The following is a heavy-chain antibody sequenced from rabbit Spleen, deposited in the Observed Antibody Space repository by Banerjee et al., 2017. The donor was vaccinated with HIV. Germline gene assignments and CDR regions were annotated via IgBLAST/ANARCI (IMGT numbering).Heavy chain of an antibody. Sequence: QSLEESGGDLVKPGASLTLTCTASGVSFSISSYMCWVRQAPGKGLEWIACIDAGSSGFTYFATWAKGRFTISKTSSTTVTLQMTRLTAADTATYFCASGYSDVYFDLWGPGTLVTVS. CDR1: GVSFSISSY. CDR3: ASGYSDVYFDL. CDR2: IDAGSSGFT. D-gene: IGHD1-1*01. J-gene: IGHJ4*01. V-gene: IGHV1S40*01.